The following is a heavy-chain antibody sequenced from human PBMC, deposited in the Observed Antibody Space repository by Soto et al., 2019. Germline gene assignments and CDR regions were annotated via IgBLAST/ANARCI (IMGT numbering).Heavy chain of an antibody. Sequence: ASETLSLTCTVSGGSISSGGYYWSWIRQHPGKGLEWIGYIYYSGSTYYNPSLKSRVTISVDTSKNQFSLKLSSVTAADTAVYYCARGASVLRFLEWLLPYYYYIDVWGKGTTVTVSS. D-gene: IGHD3-3*01. CDR3: ARGASVLRFLEWLLPYYYYIDV. V-gene: IGHV4-31*03. J-gene: IGHJ6*03. CDR1: GGSISSGGYY. CDR2: IYYSGST.